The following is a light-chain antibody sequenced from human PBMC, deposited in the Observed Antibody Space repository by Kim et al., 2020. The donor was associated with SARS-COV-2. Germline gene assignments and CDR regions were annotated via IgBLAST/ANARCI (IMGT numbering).Light chain of an antibody. CDR3: NSRDSSGNHVV. Sequence: SSELTQDPAVSVALGQTVRITCQGDSLRSYYASWYQQKPGQAPVLVIYGKNNRPSGIPERFSGSSSGNTASLTITGAQAEDVADYYCNSRDSSGNHVVF. CDR2: GKN. CDR1: SLRSYY. V-gene: IGLV3-19*01. J-gene: IGLJ2*01.